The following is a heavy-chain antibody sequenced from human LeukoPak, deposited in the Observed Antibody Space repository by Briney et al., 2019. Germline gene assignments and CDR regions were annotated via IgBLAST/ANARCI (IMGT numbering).Heavy chain of an antibody. J-gene: IGHJ4*02. D-gene: IGHD1-26*01. Sequence: GRSLRLSCTASGFTFSSYGMHWVRQAPGKGLEWVAVIWFDGSNKYYADSVKGRLTISRDNSKNTLYLQMNSLRAEDTAVYYCARVGNSGSYQPYWGQGTLVTVSS. CDR3: ARVGNSGSYQPY. CDR2: IWFDGSNK. CDR1: GFTFSSYG. V-gene: IGHV3-33*01.